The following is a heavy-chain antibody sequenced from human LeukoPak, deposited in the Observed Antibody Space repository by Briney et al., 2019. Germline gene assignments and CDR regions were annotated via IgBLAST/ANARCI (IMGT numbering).Heavy chain of an antibody. J-gene: IGHJ4*02. CDR1: GYTFTGYY. V-gene: IGHV1-2*02. Sequence: ASVKVSCKASGYTFTGYYMHWVRQAPGQGLEWMGWINPNSCGTNYAQKFQGRVTMTRDTSISTAYMELSRLRSDDTAVYYCARDICSSTSCYLFDYWGQGTLVTVSS. CDR3: ARDICSSTSCYLFDY. D-gene: IGHD2-2*01. CDR2: INPNSCGT.